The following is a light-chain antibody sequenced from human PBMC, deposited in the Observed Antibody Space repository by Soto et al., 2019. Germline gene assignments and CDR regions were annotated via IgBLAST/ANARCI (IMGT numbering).Light chain of an antibody. Sequence: QTVVTQEPSVSVSPGGTVTITCSLSSGSVSTSYFPRWYQQTPGQPPRTLIYNTSTRSSGVPDRFSGSILGNKAALTITGAQAADEAEYFCLLFISSATWAFGGGTKLTVL. CDR1: SGSVSTSYF. J-gene: IGLJ2*01. V-gene: IGLV8-61*01. CDR2: NTS. CDR3: LLFISSATWA.